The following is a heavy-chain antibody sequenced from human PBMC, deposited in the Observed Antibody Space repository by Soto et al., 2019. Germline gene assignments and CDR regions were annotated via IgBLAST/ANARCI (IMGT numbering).Heavy chain of an antibody. V-gene: IGHV3-30-3*01. Sequence: QVQLVESGGGVVQPGRSLRLSCAASGFTFSSYAMHWVRQAPGKGLEWVAVISYDGSNKYYADSVKGRFNISRDNSKNTLYLQMNSLRAEDTAVYYCARGKAFDYWGQGTLVTVSS. J-gene: IGHJ4*02. D-gene: IGHD3-10*01. CDR1: GFTFSSYA. CDR3: ARGKAFDY. CDR2: ISYDGSNK.